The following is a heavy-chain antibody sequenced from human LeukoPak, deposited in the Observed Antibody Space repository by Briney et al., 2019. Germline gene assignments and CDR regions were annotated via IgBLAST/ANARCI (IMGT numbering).Heavy chain of an antibody. J-gene: IGHJ4*02. CDR1: GGSISRSSYY. CDR2: IYYGGST. V-gene: IGHV4-39*01. CDR3: VRHGSYCGGDCYFDY. D-gene: IGHD2-21*02. Sequence: SETLSLTCTVSGGSISRSSYYWGWIRQSPGEGLEWIGSIYYGGSTYYNTSLKSRVTISVDTSKNQFSLKLTSVTAADTAVYYCVRHGSYCGGDCYFDYWGQGTLVTVSS.